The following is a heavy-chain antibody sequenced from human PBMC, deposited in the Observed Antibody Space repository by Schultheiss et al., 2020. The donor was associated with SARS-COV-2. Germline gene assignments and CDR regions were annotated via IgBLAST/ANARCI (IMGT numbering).Heavy chain of an antibody. D-gene: IGHD5-24*01. V-gene: IGHV4-39*01. CDR2: IYHSGST. CDR1: GGSISSGSYY. Sequence: SETLSLTCTVSGGSISSGSYYWSWIRQPAGKGLEWIGSIYHSGSTYYNPSLKSRVTISVDTSKNQFSLNLSSVTAADTAVYYCARYNDEDAFDIWGQGTMVTVSS. J-gene: IGHJ3*02. CDR3: ARYNDEDAFDI.